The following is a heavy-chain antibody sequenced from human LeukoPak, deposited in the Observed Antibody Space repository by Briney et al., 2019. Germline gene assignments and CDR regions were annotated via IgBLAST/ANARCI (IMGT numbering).Heavy chain of an antibody. D-gene: IGHD6-19*01. Sequence: ASVKVSCKASGYTFTGYYMHWVRQAPGQGLEWMGRINPNSGGTNYAQKFQGRVTMTRDTSISTAYLQWSSLKASDTAMYYCASTPYSSGWYPYYYYGMDVWGQGTTVTVSS. J-gene: IGHJ6*02. V-gene: IGHV1-2*06. CDR2: INPNSGGT. CDR1: GYTFTGYY. CDR3: ASTPYSSGWYPYYYYGMDV.